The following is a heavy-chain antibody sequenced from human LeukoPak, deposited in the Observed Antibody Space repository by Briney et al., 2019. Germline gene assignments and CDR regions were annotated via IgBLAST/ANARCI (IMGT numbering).Heavy chain of an antibody. D-gene: IGHD2/OR15-2a*01. CDR3: ARDREISTSQAAFNWFHP. CDR1: GYTFTNYF. CDR2: IQPTSGVT. Sequence: ASVKVSCKASGYTFTNYFIHWVRQAPGQGLEWMGWIQPTSGVTDYAQTFQGRVTMTTDTSMNVAYMELRRLRSDDTAVYYCARDREISTSQAAFNWFHPWGQGTLDTVSS. V-gene: IGHV1-2*02. J-gene: IGHJ5*02.